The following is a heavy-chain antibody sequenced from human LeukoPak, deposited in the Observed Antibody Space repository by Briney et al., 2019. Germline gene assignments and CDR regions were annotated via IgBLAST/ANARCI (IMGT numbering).Heavy chain of an antibody. CDR2: IHYSGST. CDR1: NGSINHSY. CDR3: AHVDYVRGNDY. D-gene: IGHD4-17*01. Sequence: PSETLSLTCTISNGSINHSYWSWVRQPPGKGLEWIGYIHYSGSTDYNPSLKSRVTISVDTSKNQFSLKLSSVTAADTAVYYCAHVDYVRGNDYWGQGTLVTVSS. V-gene: IGHV4-59*08. J-gene: IGHJ4*02.